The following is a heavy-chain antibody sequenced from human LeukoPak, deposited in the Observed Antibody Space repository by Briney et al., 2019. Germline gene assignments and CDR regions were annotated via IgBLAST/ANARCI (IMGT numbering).Heavy chain of an antibody. CDR3: ARGYTYYYGSGSYRDYYYYMDV. J-gene: IGHJ6*03. V-gene: IGHV7-4-1*02. CDR2: INTNTGNP. D-gene: IGHD3-10*01. Sequence: ASVKLSCKASGYTFTSCAMNWVRQAPGQGLEWMGWINTNTGNPTYAQGFTGRFVFSLDTSVSTAYLQISSLKAEDTAVYYCARGYTYYYGSGSYRDYYYYMDVWGKGTTVTVSS. CDR1: GYTFTSCA.